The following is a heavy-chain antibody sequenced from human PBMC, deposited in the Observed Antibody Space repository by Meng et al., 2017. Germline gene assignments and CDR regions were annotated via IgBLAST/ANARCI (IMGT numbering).Heavy chain of an antibody. Sequence: ITLKVVGTTLGKTTQTITLTCTFSGVSLSTSGVGVGWIRQPQGQALELLALIYWNDNKRCSPSLKSRLTITKDTSKNQVVLTMTNMDPVDTATYYCAHTVRYYYGSGSYGYWGQGTLVTVSS. CDR2: IYWNDNK. CDR1: GVSLSTSGVG. V-gene: IGHV2-5*01. CDR3: AHTVRYYYGSGSYGY. J-gene: IGHJ4*02. D-gene: IGHD3-10*01.